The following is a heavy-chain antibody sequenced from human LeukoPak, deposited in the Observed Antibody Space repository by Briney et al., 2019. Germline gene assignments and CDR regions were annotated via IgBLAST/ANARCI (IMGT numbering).Heavy chain of an antibody. D-gene: IGHD6-19*01. J-gene: IGHJ4*02. CDR2: IRPDGGQE. CDR3: ATSSDWAFDH. V-gene: IGHV3-7*01. CDR1: GFTFRNSW. Sequence: GGSLRLSCAASGFTFRNSWMTWVRQAPGKGLERVANIRPDGGQEQYADSLEGRITISRDNVRNSLFLQLNSLRTEDTAVYFCATSSDWAFDHWGRGTLVTVSS.